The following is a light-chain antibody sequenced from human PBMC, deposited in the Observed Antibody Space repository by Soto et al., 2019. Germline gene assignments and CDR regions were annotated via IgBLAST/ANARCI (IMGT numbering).Light chain of an antibody. Sequence: QSVLTQPPSASGTPGQRVTISCAGKSSSFRTNAVIWYQQLPGSAPKLLMYSNNRRPSGVPDRFSGSKSGTSASLAISGLQSEDAADYYCATWDDSLKSVVFGGGTKVTVL. CDR1: SSSFRTNA. J-gene: IGLJ2*01. CDR3: ATWDDSLKSVV. V-gene: IGLV1-44*01. CDR2: SNN.